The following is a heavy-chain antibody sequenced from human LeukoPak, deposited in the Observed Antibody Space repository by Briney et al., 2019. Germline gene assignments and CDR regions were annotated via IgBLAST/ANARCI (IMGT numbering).Heavy chain of an antibody. Sequence: GGSLRLSCAASGFTFSSYSMSWVRQAPGKGLEWVSVIYSGGSTYYADSVKGRFTISRDNSKNTLYLQMNSLRAEDTAVYYCAREGYDILTGYYGGFDYWGQGTLVTVSS. D-gene: IGHD3-9*01. CDR3: AREGYDILTGYYGGFDY. CDR1: GFTFSSYS. V-gene: IGHV3-66*01. J-gene: IGHJ4*02. CDR2: IYSGGST.